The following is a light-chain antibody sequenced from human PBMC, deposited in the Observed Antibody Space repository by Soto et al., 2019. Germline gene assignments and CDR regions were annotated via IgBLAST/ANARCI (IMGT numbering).Light chain of an antibody. Sequence: QAVVTQPPSVSGAPGQRVTISCTGSSSNIGAGYGVHWYQRLPGAAPKLLIYGNKNRPSGVPDRFSGSKSGTSASLVITDLQTEDEADYYCQSYDTRLSGPVVFGGGTKLTVI. CDR2: GNK. J-gene: IGLJ2*01. CDR1: SSNIGAGYG. V-gene: IGLV1-40*01. CDR3: QSYDTRLSGPVV.